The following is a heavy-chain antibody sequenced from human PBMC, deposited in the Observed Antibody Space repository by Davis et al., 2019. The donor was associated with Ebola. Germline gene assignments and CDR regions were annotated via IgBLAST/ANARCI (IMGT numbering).Heavy chain of an antibody. CDR1: GFTFTSSA. Sequence: SVKVSCKASGFTFTSSAMQWVRQARGQGLEWIGWIVVGSGNTNYAQKFQERVTITRDMSTSPAYMELSSLRSEDTAVYYCAAKASSGWSYGMDVWGQGTTVTVSS. J-gene: IGHJ6*02. CDR3: AAKASSGWSYGMDV. D-gene: IGHD6-19*01. CDR2: IVVGSGNT. V-gene: IGHV1-58*02.